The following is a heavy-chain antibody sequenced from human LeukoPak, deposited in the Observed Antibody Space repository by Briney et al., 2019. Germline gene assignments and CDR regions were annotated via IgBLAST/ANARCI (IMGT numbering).Heavy chain of an antibody. CDR2: INTNSGGT. CDR1: GYTFTGYY. V-gene: IGHV1-2*02. D-gene: IGHD3-3*01. Sequence: GASVKVSCTASGYTFTGYYRHWVRQAPGQGLEWVGWINTNSGGTNYAQNFQGRVTMTRDTSISTAYMELRTLRSDDTAVYYCARDGEFYDFWSGYSAPYYYYYMDVWGKGTTVTVSS. J-gene: IGHJ6*03. CDR3: ARDGEFYDFWSGYSAPYYYYYMDV.